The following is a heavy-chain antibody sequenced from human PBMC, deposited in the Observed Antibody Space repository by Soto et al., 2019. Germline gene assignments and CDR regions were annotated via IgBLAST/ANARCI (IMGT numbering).Heavy chain of an antibody. V-gene: IGHV3-30*18. D-gene: IGHD4-17*01. CDR2: ISYDGTNK. Sequence: QVQLVESGGSEVQPGRSLTISCAASGFTFSTYGMHWVRQTPCKGLEWVAVISYDGTNKFYSDSVKGRFTISRDNFKNTLTLQMNSLRADDTAVYSCAKDLQSYGDYDYYCYAMDVWGLGTRVTVSS. CDR1: GFTFSTYG. CDR3: AKDLQSYGDYDYYCYAMDV. J-gene: IGHJ6*02.